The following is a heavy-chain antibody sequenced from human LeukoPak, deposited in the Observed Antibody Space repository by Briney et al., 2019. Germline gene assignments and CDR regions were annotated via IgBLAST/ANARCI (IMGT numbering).Heavy chain of an antibody. CDR1: GFTFSSYA. CDR2: INDGGDST. D-gene: IGHD6-13*01. V-gene: IGHV3-23*01. J-gene: IGHJ4*02. CDR3: ASAGTRISFDY. Sequence: PGGSLRPSCAASGFTFSSYAMSWVRQAPGKGLEWVSGINDGGDSTYYADSVKGRFTISRDNSKNTLYLQMNSLRAEDTAVYYCASAGTRISFDYWGQGTLVTVSS.